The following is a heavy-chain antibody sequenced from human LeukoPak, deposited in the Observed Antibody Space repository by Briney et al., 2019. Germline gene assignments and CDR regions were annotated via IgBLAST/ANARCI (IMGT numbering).Heavy chain of an antibody. CDR2: IYYSGST. CDR1: GGSISASSYF. D-gene: IGHD1-26*01. V-gene: IGHV4-39*07. CDR3: ARGEWELLPFRSESYFDY. J-gene: IGHJ4*02. Sequence: SSETLSLTCTVSGGSISASSYFWGWIRQPPGKGLEWIGSIYYSGSTYYNPSLKSRVTISVDTSKNQFSLKLSSVTAADTAVYYCARGEWELLPFRSESYFDYWGQGTLVTVSS.